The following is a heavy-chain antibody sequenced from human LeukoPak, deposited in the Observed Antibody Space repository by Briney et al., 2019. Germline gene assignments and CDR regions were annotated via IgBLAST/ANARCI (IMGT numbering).Heavy chain of an antibody. CDR2: IFRHGAT. CDR3: ARDPSAVSINTYA. J-gene: IGHJ4*02. CDR1: GFTVGNNY. V-gene: IGHV3-66*01. D-gene: IGHD2-8*01. Sequence: GGSLRLSCAASGFTVGNNYMNWVRQAPGKGLEWVSPIFRHGATSYTDRVKSTFTNSRDTSDNTLYLQRNGLRVEDTGVYYCARDPSAVSINTYAWGQGTLVTVSS.